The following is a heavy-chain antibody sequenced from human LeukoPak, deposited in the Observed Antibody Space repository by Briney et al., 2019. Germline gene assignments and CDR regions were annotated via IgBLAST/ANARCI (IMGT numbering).Heavy chain of an antibody. CDR2: IYSGGST. CDR3: AKGAQWELLRGHFDY. CDR1: GFTVSSNY. V-gene: IGHV3-53*01. D-gene: IGHD1-26*01. Sequence: PGGSLRLSCAASGFTVSSNYMSWVRQAPGKGLEWVSVIYSGGSTYYADSVKGRFTISRDNSKNTLYLQMSSLRVEDTAVYYCAKGAQWELLRGHFDYWGQGTLVTVSS. J-gene: IGHJ4*02.